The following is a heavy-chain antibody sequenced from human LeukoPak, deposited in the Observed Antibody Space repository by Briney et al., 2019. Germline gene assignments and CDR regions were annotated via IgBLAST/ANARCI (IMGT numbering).Heavy chain of an antibody. J-gene: IGHJ4*02. CDR3: ARDGGIVVVPAATYFDY. CDR1: GFTFSSYS. D-gene: IGHD2-2*01. V-gene: IGHV3-48*01. CDR2: ISSSSSTI. Sequence: GGSLRLSCAASGFTFSSYSMNWVRQAPGKGLEWVSYISSSSSTIYYADSVKGRFTISRDNAKNSLYPQMNSLRAEDTAVYYCARDGGIVVVPAATYFDYWGQGTLVTVSS.